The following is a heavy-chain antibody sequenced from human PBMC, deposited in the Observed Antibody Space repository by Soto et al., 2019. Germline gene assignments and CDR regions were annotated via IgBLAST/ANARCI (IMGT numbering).Heavy chain of an antibody. CDR1: GYSFHNSG. D-gene: IGHD1-1*01. CDR2: ISVLNGYA. CDR3: SKNGTTWFDS. Sequence: QVQLVQSGPELKKPGASVKVSCKTSGYSFHNSGISWVRQAPGQGLEWMGWISVLNGYAPYGQKFQGRVIMTADTCTSTAYMELRGLRPDDTAMYYCSKNGTTWFDSWGQGTPVTVSS. V-gene: IGHV1-18*01. J-gene: IGHJ5*01.